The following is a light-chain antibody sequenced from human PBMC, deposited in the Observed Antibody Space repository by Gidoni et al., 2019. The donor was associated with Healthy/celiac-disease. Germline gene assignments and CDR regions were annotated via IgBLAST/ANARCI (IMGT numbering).Light chain of an antibody. CDR1: QSVSSSD. V-gene: IGKV3-20*01. CDR2: GAS. CDR3: QQYGSAPWT. Sequence: IVFTQSPGTLSFSPGERATLSCRASQSVSSSDLAWYQKKPGQAPRLLIYGASSRATGIPERVSGSGSGTDFTLTSSRLEHEDVAVYYCQQYGSAPWTFXQXTKVEIK. J-gene: IGKJ1*01.